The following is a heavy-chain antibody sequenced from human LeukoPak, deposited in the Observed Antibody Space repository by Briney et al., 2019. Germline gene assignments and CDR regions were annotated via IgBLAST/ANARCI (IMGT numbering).Heavy chain of an antibody. CDR1: GFTFSSYD. CDR2: IRYDGSNK. D-gene: IGHD3-22*01. J-gene: IGHJ4*02. CDR3: AKRFDSSGYGIDY. Sequence: PGGSLRLSCAASGFTFSSYDMHWVRQAPGKGLEWVAFIRYDGSNKYYADSVKGRFTISRDNSKNTLYLQMNSLRPGDTAVYYCAKRFDSSGYGIDYWGQGTLVTVSS. V-gene: IGHV3-30*02.